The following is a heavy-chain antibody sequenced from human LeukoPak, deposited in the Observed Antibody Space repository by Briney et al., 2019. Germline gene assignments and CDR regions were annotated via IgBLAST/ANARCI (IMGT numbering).Heavy chain of an antibody. Sequence: SETLSLTCAVYGGSFSGHYWSWIRQPPGKGLEWIGEINHSGSTNYNPSLKSRVTISVDTSKNQFSLKLTSVTAADTAVYYCARQANYYDSSGSLYYYGMDVWGQGTTVTVSS. J-gene: IGHJ6*02. V-gene: IGHV4-34*01. CDR2: INHSGST. D-gene: IGHD3-22*01. CDR1: GGSFSGHY. CDR3: ARQANYYDSSGSLYYYGMDV.